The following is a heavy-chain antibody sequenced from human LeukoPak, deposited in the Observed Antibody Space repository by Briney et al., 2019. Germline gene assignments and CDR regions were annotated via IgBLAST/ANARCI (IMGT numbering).Heavy chain of an antibody. D-gene: IGHD6-13*01. J-gene: IGHJ3*02. CDR1: GFTFSSYA. Sequence: GGSLRLSCAASGFTFSSYAMSWVRQAPGKGLERVSAISGSGGSTYYADSVKGRFTISRDNSKNTLYLQKNSLRAEDTAVYYCAKDEGQLAPARKAGAFDIWGQGTMVTVSS. V-gene: IGHV3-23*01. CDR3: AKDEGQLAPARKAGAFDI. CDR2: ISGSGGST.